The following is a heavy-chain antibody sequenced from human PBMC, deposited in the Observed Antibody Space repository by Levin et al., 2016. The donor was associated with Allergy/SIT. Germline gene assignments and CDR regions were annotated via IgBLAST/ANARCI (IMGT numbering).Heavy chain of an antibody. Sequence: GGSLRLSCAASGFTFSTYAMSWVRQAPGKGLEWVSLIGASGTTYYADSVKGRFTISRDNSKNTLYLQMNSLRAEDTAVYYCAKRNQELVRYFYYGMDVWGQGTTVTVSS. CDR2: IGASGTT. CDR1: GFTFSTYA. J-gene: IGHJ6*02. D-gene: IGHD6-6*01. V-gene: IGHV3-23*01. CDR3: AKRNQELVRYFYYGMDV.